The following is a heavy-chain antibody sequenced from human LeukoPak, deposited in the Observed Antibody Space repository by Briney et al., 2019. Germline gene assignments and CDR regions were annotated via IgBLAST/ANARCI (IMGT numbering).Heavy chain of an antibody. D-gene: IGHD3-16*01. J-gene: IGHJ5*02. V-gene: IGHV1-46*01. CDR3: ARPRDYVWGSLGA. Sequence: ASVKVSCKASGYSFTRYYIHWVRQAPGQGLEWMGIINPSGGSTSYAQKFQGRVTMTRDTSTSTVYMELSSLRSEDTAVYYCARPRDYVWGSLGAWGQGTLVTVPS. CDR2: INPSGGST. CDR1: GYSFTRYY.